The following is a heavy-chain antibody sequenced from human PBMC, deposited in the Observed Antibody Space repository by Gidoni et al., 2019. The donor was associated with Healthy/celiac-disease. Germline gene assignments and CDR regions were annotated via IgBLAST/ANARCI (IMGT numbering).Heavy chain of an antibody. CDR1: GGSFSGYY. V-gene: IGHV4-34*01. Sequence: QVQLQQWGAGLLKPSETLSLTCAVYGGSFSGYYWSWIRQPPGKGLEWIGEINHSGSTNYNPSLKSRVTISVDTSKNQFSLKLSSVTAADTAVYYCARDRSVELFEVVYYFDYWGQGTLVTVSS. D-gene: IGHD1-7*01. CDR3: ARDRSVELFEVVYYFDY. J-gene: IGHJ4*02. CDR2: INHSGST.